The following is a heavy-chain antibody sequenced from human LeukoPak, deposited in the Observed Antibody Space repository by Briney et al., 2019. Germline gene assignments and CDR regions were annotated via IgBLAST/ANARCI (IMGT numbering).Heavy chain of an antibody. CDR3: ASHRGYDTSGYSGNSFDY. CDR2: ISGSGGST. Sequence: PGGSLRLSCAASEFTFSSYGMSWVRHAPGKGLEWVSGISGSGGSTYYTDSVKGRFTISGDNSKNTLYLQMNSLRAEDTAVYYCASHRGYDTSGYSGNSFDYWGQGTLVTVSS. J-gene: IGHJ4*02. V-gene: IGHV3-23*01. CDR1: EFTFSSYG. D-gene: IGHD3-22*01.